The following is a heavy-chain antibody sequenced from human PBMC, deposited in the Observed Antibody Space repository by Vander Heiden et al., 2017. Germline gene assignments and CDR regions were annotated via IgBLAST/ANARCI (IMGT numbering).Heavy chain of an antibody. J-gene: IGHJ4*02. D-gene: IGHD5-18*01. CDR2: IGSTGATT. CDR1: GFTFSNYA. CDR3: ARQVKTAMVRPTDY. V-gene: IGHV3-23*01. Sequence: EVQLLASGGGLVQPGGSLRLSCAASGFTFSNYAIRWVRQAPGKGLEWVSVIGSTGATTYYADSVKGRFTISRDNSKNTLYLQMNSLRAEDTAVYYCARQVKTAMVRPTDYWGQGTLVTVSS.